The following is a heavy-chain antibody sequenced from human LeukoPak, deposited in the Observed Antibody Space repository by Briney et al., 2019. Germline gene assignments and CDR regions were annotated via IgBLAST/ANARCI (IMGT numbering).Heavy chain of an antibody. D-gene: IGHD3-22*01. CDR3: ARASPDYYDSSGYYPRDFDY. V-gene: IGHV4-4*07. CDR2: IYTSGST. CDR1: GGSISSYY. J-gene: IGHJ4*02. Sequence: SETLSLTCTVSGGSISSYYWSWIRQPAGKGLEWIGRIYTSGSTNYNPSLKSRVTMSVDTSKNQFSLKLSSVTAEDTAVYYCARASPDYYDSSGYYPRDFDYWGQGTLVTVSS.